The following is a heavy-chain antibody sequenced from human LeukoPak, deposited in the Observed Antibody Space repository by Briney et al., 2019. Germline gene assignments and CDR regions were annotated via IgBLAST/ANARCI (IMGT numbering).Heavy chain of an antibody. CDR1: GYTFTSYG. D-gene: IGHD3-10*01. Sequence: ASVKVSCKASGYTFTSYGISWVRPAPGQGLEWMGWISAYNGNTNYAQKLQGRVTMSTDTSTSTAYMELRSLRSDDTAVYYCARAGTFGELLPFDYWGQGTLVTVSS. CDR3: ARAGTFGELLPFDY. CDR2: ISAYNGNT. J-gene: IGHJ4*02. V-gene: IGHV1-18*01.